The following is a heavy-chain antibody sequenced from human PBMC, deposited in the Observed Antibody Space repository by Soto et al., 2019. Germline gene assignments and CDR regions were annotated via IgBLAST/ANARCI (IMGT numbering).Heavy chain of an antibody. V-gene: IGHV1-18*01. CDR3: ARAYCGGDCSSEYFDY. Sequence: ASVKVSCKASSYTFITYGITWVRQAPGQGLEWMGWISAYNGYTNYAQKLQGRVTMTTDTSTSTAYMELRSLRSDDTAVYYCARAYCGGDCSSEYFDYWGQGTLVTVSS. CDR2: ISAYNGYT. CDR1: SYTFITYG. J-gene: IGHJ4*02. D-gene: IGHD2-21*02.